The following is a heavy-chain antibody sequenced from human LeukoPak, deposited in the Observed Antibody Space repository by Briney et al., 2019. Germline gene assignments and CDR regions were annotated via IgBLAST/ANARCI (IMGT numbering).Heavy chain of an antibody. CDR1: GGSFSGYY. V-gene: IGHV4-34*01. D-gene: IGHD3-22*01. J-gene: IGHJ4*02. CDR3: ARTYYYDSSETFDY. Sequence: SETLSLTCAVYGGSFSGYYWSWIRQPPGKGLEWIGEINHSGSTNYNPSLKSRVTISVDTSKNQFSLKLISVTAADTAVYYCARTYYYDSSETFDYWGQGTLVTVSS. CDR2: INHSGST.